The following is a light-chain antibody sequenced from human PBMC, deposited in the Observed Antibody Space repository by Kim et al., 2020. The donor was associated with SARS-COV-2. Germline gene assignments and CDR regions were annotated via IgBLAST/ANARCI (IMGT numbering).Light chain of an antibody. CDR2: EAS. Sequence: SSVGDRVTITCRASQSISSCLAWYQHKPGKAPSLLIYEASSLESGIPARFSGSGSGTEFTLTISSLEPDDFAAYYCQQYDSYPCTFGQGTKVDIK. J-gene: IGKJ1*01. CDR3: QQYDSYPCT. CDR1: QSISSC. V-gene: IGKV1-5*03.